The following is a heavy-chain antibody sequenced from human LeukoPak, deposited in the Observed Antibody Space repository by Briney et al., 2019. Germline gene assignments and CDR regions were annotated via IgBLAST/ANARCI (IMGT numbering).Heavy chain of an antibody. CDR2: ISWNSGSI. V-gene: IGHV3-9*01. CDR1: GLTFSSHW. CDR3: AKDGD. D-gene: IGHD3-10*01. Sequence: GGSLRLSCAASGLTFSSHWMHWVRQAPGKGLEWVSGISWNSGSIGYADSVKGRFTISRDNAKNSLYLQMNSLRAEDTALYYCAKDGDWGQGTLVTVSS. J-gene: IGHJ4*02.